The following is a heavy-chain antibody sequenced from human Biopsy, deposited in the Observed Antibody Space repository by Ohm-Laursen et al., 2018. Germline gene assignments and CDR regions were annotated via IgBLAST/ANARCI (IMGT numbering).Heavy chain of an antibody. V-gene: IGHV3-33*08. Sequence: SLRLSCAASGFPFHNYAMNWVRQAPRKGLEWLAVIWYDGSNKYYGDPVQGRFTISRDNSKNTVYLQMNSLRAEDTAIYYCARDSTINTVTTADYWGQGTLVTVSS. CDR1: GFPFHNYA. D-gene: IGHD4-11*01. CDR2: IWYDGSNK. J-gene: IGHJ4*02. CDR3: ARDSTINTVTTADY.